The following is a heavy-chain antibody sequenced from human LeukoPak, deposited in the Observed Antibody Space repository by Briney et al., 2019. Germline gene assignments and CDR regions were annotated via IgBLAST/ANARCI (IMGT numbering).Heavy chain of an antibody. CDR3: AAKTRVAAGNYYYGMDV. CDR1: GFTFTSSA. CDR2: IVVGSGNT. J-gene: IGHJ6*02. V-gene: IGHV1-58*02. D-gene: IGHD6-13*01. Sequence: SVKVSCKASGFTFTSSAMQWVRQARGQRLEWIGWIVVGSGNTNYAQKFQERVTITRDMSTSTAYMELSSLGSEDTAVYYCAAKTRVAAGNYYYGMDVWGQGTTVTVSS.